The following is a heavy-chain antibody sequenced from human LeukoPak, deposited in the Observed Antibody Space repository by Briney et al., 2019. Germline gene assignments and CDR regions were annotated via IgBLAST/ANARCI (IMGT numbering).Heavy chain of an antibody. CDR3: ARDPDDYGDYSYFDY. Sequence: GGSLRLSCAASGFTFMSYAMHWVRQAPGKGLEWVAVIWYDGSNKYYADSVKGRFTISRDNSKNTLFLQMNSLRAEDTAVYYCARDPDDYGDYSYFDYWGQGTLVTVSS. D-gene: IGHD4-17*01. V-gene: IGHV3-33*08. CDR2: IWYDGSNK. CDR1: GFTFMSYA. J-gene: IGHJ4*02.